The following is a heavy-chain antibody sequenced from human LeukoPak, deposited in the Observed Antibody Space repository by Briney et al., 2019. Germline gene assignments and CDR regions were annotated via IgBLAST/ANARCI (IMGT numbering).Heavy chain of an antibody. CDR1: GYNLTRYG. CDR3: ARDGSRNYYYYGMDV. CDR2: IGAYNGNT. V-gene: IGHV1-18*01. J-gene: IGHJ6*02. Sequence: ASVKVSCKASGYNLTRYGISWVRQAPGQGLEWMGWIGAYNGNTNYAQKLQGRVTMTTDTSTSTAYMELRSLRSDDTAVYYCARDGSRNYYYYGMDVWGQGTTVTVSS.